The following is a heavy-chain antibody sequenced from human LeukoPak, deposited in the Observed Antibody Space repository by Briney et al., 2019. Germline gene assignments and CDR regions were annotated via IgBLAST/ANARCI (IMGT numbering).Heavy chain of an antibody. CDR1: GFTFSSYW. J-gene: IGHJ5*02. CDR3: ARGHFWSGYSWFDP. D-gene: IGHD3-3*02. CDR2: IKQDGSEK. V-gene: IGHV3-7*01. Sequence: GGSLRLSCAASGFTFSSYWMSWVRQAPGKGLGWVANIKQDGSEKYYVDSVKGRFTISRDNAKNSLYLQMKSMRAEDTAVYYCARGHFWSGYSWFDPWGQGTLVTVSS.